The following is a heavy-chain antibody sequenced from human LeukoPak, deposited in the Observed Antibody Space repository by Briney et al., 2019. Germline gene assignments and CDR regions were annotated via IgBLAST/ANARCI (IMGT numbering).Heavy chain of an antibody. J-gene: IGHJ6*02. CDR1: GFTFSSYG. V-gene: IGHV3-30*03. Sequence: GRSLRLSCAASGFTFSSYGMHWVRQAPGKGLEWVAVISYDGSNKYYADSVKGRFTISRDNSKNTLYLQMNSLRAEDTAVYYCAREAVTAMYYYGMDVWGQGTTVTVSS. CDR3: AREAVTAMYYYGMDV. D-gene: IGHD2-21*02. CDR2: ISYDGSNK.